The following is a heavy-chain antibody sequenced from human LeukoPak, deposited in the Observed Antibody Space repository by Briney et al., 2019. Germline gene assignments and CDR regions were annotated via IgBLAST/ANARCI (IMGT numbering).Heavy chain of an antibody. Sequence: SETLSLTCAVYGGSFSTYYWTWIRQPPGKGLEWIAEISYSGNTNYNPSLKSRVTIGTSKNEISLNLTSVTAANTAVYYCARHGFDPVQNVAHWYFDLWGRGTLVTVSS. CDR2: ISYSGNT. J-gene: IGHJ2*01. D-gene: IGHD3-10*01. CDR3: ARHGFDPVQNVAHWYFDL. CDR1: GGSFSTYY. V-gene: IGHV4-34*01.